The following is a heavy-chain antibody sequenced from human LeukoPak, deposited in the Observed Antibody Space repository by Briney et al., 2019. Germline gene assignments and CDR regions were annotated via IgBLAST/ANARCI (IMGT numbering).Heavy chain of an antibody. CDR3: ARGHCSSTSCYESDAFDI. V-gene: IGHV1-46*01. D-gene: IGHD2-2*01. CDR2: INPSGGST. Sequence: ASVKVSCKASGYTFTSYYMHWVRQAPGQGLEWMGIINPSGGSTSYAQKLQGRVTMTRDTSTSTVYMELSSLRSEDTAVYYCARGHCSSTSCYESDAFDIWGQGTMVTVSS. CDR1: GYTFTSYY. J-gene: IGHJ3*02.